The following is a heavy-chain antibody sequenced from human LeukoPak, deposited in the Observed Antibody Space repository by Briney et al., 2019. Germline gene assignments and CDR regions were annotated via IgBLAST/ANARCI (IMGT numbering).Heavy chain of an antibody. J-gene: IGHJ4*02. CDR1: GFTVSSNY. Sequence: GGSLRLSCAASGFTVSSNYMSWVRQAPGKGLEWVSAIYSDGSTYYADSVKGRFTISRDNSKNTLYLQMNSLRAEDTAVYYCAKDLRSVGATYFDYWGQGTLVTVSS. D-gene: IGHD1-26*01. CDR2: IYSDGST. CDR3: AKDLRSVGATYFDY. V-gene: IGHV3-66*01.